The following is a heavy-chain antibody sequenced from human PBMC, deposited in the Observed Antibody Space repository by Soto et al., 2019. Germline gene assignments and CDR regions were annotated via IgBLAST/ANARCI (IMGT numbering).Heavy chain of an antibody. J-gene: IGHJ4*02. Sequence: SETLSLTSAVYGGTFSGYYWTWIRQPPGKGLEGIGQINHSGSTNYSPSLRSRVTISVDTSKNQFSLKLSSVTAADTAVYYCARGISMLVVVQTDAPDKYYFDSWGLGTLVTVSS. V-gene: IGHV4-34*01. D-gene: IGHD2-8*02. CDR3: ARGISMLVVVQTDAPDKYYFDS. CDR1: GGTFSGYY. CDR2: INHSGST.